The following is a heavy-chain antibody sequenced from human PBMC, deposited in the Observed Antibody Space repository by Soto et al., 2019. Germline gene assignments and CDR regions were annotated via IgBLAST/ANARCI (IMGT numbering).Heavy chain of an antibody. J-gene: IGHJ4*02. Sequence: EVQLLEAGGGLVQPGGSLRLSCAASGFSFRNYGMSWVRQAPGKGLEWLSAIIGNGDTAYYADSGRGRFTISRDNSKNTLYLLFNDLGAEDTAIYYCAKDYDAGDSLPFDYRGQGTLVTVSS. D-gene: IGHD4-17*01. CDR3: AKDYDAGDSLPFDY. V-gene: IGHV3-23*01. CDR2: IIGNGDTA. CDR1: GFSFRNYG.